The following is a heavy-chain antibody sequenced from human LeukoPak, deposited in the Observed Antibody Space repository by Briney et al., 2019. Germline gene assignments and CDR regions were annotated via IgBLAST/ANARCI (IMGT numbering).Heavy chain of an antibody. D-gene: IGHD6-19*01. CDR3: ARGGHSAEASTTGLDALDI. CDR1: GFTFRSYW. Sequence: GSLRLSCAASGFTFRSYWMHWVRQAPGKGLVWVSRIKSDGSRTSYADSVKGRFTISRDNAKNTLYLQMNSLRAEDTAVYYCARGGHSAEASTTGLDALDIWGQGTMVTVSS. J-gene: IGHJ3*02. V-gene: IGHV3-74*01. CDR2: IKSDGSRT.